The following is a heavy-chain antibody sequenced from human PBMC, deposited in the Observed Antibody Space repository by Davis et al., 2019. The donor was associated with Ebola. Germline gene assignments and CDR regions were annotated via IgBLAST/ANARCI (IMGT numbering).Heavy chain of an antibody. V-gene: IGHV4-34*01. D-gene: IGHD2-15*01. CDR3: ARGKIVVVVAATHYYYYGMDV. CDR2: INHSGST. CDR1: GGSFSGYY. J-gene: IGHJ6*02. Sequence: SETLSLTCAVYGGSFSGYYWSWIRQPPGKGLEWIGEINHSGSTNYNPSLKSRVTISVDTSKNQFSLKLSSVTAADTAVYYYARGKIVVVVAATHYYYYGMDVWGQGTTVTVSS.